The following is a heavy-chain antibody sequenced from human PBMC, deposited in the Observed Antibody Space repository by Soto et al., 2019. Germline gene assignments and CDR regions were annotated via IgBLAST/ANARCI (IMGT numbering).Heavy chain of an antibody. V-gene: IGHV4-34*01. J-gene: IGHJ4*02. CDR2: ITHSGST. D-gene: IGHD6-19*01. CDR1: GGSFSGYY. CDR3: ARGGVGGSGWYYEGYFDY. Sequence: QVQLQQWGAGLLKPSETLSLTCAVYGGSFSGYYWSWIRQPPGKGLEWIGEITHSGSTNYNPSLKSRVTISVDTSKNQFSLELSSVTAAYKAVYYCARGGVGGSGWYYEGYFDYWGQGTLVTVSS.